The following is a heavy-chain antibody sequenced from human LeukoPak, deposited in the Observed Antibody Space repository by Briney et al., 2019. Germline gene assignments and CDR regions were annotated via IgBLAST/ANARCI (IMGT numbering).Heavy chain of an antibody. Sequence: GGSLRLSCAASGFTFSSYAMHWVRQAPGKGLEWVAVISYDGSNKYYADSVKGRFTISRDNSKNTLYLQMNSLRAEDTAVYYCARESITADGSGIILGDYWGQGTLVTVSS. CDR3: ARESITADGSGIILGDY. D-gene: IGHD3-10*01. CDR1: GFTFSSYA. J-gene: IGHJ4*02. CDR2: ISYDGSNK. V-gene: IGHV3-30*04.